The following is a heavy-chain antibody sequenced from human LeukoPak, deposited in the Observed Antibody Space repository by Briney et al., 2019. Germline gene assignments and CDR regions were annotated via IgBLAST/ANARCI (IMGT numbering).Heavy chain of an antibody. V-gene: IGHV1-18*01. J-gene: IGHJ5*02. CDR1: GYTFTTYG. D-gene: IGHD3-10*01. CDR3: ARDSGTTGEVKFDP. CDR2: ISVYNGNT. Sequence: GASVKISCKASGYTFTTYGISWVRQAPGQGLEWMGWISVYNGNTNYAQKLQGRVTMTTDTSTSTAYMELRSLTSDDTAVYYCARDSGTTGEVKFDPWGQGTLVTVSS.